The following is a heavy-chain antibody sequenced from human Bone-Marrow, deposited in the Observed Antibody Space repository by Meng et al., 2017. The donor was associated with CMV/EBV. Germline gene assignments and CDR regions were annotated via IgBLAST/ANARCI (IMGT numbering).Heavy chain of an antibody. CDR2: IKQDGSEK. D-gene: IGHD6-19*01. J-gene: IGHJ4*02. Sequence: GESLKISWAASGFTFSSYWMSWVRQAPGKGLEWVANIKQDGSEKYYVDSVKGRFTISRDNAKNSLYLQMNSLRAEDTAVYYCARDRVYSSGWSDYWGQGTLVTVSS. V-gene: IGHV3-7*01. CDR3: ARDRVYSSGWSDY. CDR1: GFTFSSYW.